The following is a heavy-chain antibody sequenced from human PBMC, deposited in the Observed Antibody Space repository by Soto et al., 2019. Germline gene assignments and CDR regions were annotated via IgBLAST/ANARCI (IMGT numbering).Heavy chain of an antibody. J-gene: IGHJ4*02. V-gene: IGHV1-3*01. CDR3: ARVAVAGTEILTAPY. CDR1: GYTFVSYV. D-gene: IGHD6-19*01. Sequence: ASVKVSCKASGYTFVSYVIHWVRQAPGQRLEWMGWINAGNGKTKYSQKFQGRVTITRDTSASTAYMELSSLRSEDTAVYYCARVAVAGTEILTAPYWGQGTLVTVSS. CDR2: INAGNGKT.